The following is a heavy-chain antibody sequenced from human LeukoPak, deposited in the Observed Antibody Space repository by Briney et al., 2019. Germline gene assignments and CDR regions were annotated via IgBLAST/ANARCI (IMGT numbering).Heavy chain of an antibody. J-gene: IGHJ4*02. CDR3: ARGGYYYGSGSYLALSPRFDY. D-gene: IGHD3-10*01. CDR2: INHSGST. CDR1: SGSFSGYY. Sequence: PSETLSLTCAVYSGSFSGYYWSWIRQPPGKGLEWIGEINHSGSTNYNPSLKSRVTISVDTSKNQFSLKLSSVTAADTAVYYCARGGYYYGSGSYLALSPRFDYWGQGTLVTVSS. V-gene: IGHV4-34*01.